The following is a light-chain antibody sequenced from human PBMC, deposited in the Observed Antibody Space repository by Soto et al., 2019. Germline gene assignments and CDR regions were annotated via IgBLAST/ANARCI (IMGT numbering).Light chain of an antibody. V-gene: IGLV2-14*01. CDR3: GSYTSSSTVI. Sequence: QLVLTQPASVSGSPGQSITISCTGTSSDVGGYNYVSWYQQYPGNXXXLLIXXXXXXXAXVXXRXSXXNSXXXXXXTXSGXQAEDEADYYCGSYTSSSTVILGGGTKLTVL. CDR2: XXX. CDR1: SSDVGGYNY. J-gene: IGLJ2*01.